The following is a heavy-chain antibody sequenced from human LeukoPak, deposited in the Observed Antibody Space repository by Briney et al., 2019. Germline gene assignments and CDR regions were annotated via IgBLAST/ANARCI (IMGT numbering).Heavy chain of an antibody. CDR1: GLTFSSYG. CDR2: ISGSGDST. CDR3: AKDLLYGSGSYSWGVFDY. J-gene: IGHJ4*02. D-gene: IGHD3-10*01. Sequence: GGSLSFSCAASGLTFSSYGMIWVPQAPGKGLEWVSGISGSGDSTVYADSVKGRFTISRDDSRSTLYLQMNTLRADDTAVYYCAKDLLYGSGSYSWGVFDYWGQGTLVTVSS. V-gene: IGHV3-23*01.